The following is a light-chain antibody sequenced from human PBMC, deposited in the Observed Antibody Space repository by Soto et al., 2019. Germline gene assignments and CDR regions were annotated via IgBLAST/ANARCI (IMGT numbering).Light chain of an antibody. CDR3: CSYTGTYVVL. CDR2: DVN. J-gene: IGLJ3*02. V-gene: IGLV2-11*01. CDR1: GSDVSGYNF. Sequence: QSAPTQPRSVSGSPGQSVTISCTGVGSDVSGYNFLSWYQQYPGKAPKVIIYDVNKPPSGVPYPFSGSKSAKTASLTLSGVQVDGEGDYFCCSYTGTYVVLFGGGTNLTVL.